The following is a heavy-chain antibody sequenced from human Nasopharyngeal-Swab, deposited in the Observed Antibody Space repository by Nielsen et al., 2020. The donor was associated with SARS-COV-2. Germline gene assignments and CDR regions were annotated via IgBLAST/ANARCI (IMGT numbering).Heavy chain of an antibody. CDR3: VRGGRTVATAFD. Sequence: SLKISCVASGLTPSGFWMSWVRQAPGKGLEWVANMTQDGSAKYYVGFVKGRFSISRDDAKNALFLQMNSLTVDDTAVYYCVRGGRTVATAFDWGQGTLVTVSS. J-gene: IGHJ4*02. V-gene: IGHV3-7*01. D-gene: IGHD4-23*01. CDR1: GLTPSGFW. CDR2: MTQDGSAK.